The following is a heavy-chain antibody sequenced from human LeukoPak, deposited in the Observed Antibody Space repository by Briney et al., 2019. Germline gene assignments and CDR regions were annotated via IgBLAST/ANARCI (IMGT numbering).Heavy chain of an antibody. CDR1: GFTFNNYW. Sequence: GGSLRLSCAASGFTFNNYWMSWARQAPRKGLEWVANIKQDGSQTYYVDSLKGRFTISRDNAKNSVFLQMNSLRAEDTAIYYCARIGYSSSSLDYWGQGTLVTVSS. J-gene: IGHJ4*02. V-gene: IGHV3-7*01. CDR3: ARIGYSSSSLDY. D-gene: IGHD6-6*01. CDR2: IKQDGSQT.